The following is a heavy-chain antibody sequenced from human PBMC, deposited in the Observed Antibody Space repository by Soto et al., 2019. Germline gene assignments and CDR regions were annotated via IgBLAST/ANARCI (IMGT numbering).Heavy chain of an antibody. CDR3: VRVSGSVEGFSFAY. Sequence: DVQLVESGGGLVQPGGSLRLSCAASGFTFSDHYMDWVRQAPGKGLEWVGRTRNKANSYTTEYAASVKGRFTISREDAXQSLYLQMNGLKTEDTAVYFCVRVSGSVEGFSFAYWGQGTLVTVSS. CDR1: GFTFSDHY. J-gene: IGHJ4*02. CDR2: TRNKANSYTT. D-gene: IGHD3-10*01. V-gene: IGHV3-72*01.